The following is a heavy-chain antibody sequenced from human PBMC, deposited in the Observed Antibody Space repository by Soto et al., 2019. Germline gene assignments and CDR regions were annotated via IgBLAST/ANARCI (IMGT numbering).Heavy chain of an antibody. J-gene: IGHJ6*02. CDR3: ARARPDIAMVVGETPGYYGMDV. V-gene: IGHV3-11*01. D-gene: IGHD2-8*02. Sequence: QVQLVESGGGLVKPGGSLRLSCAASGFTLSDYYMTWIRQAPGKGLEWVSYIRGGGPTTYYADSVKGRFSISRDNAKNSLFLQLNSLRVEDTAVYYCARARPDIAMVVGETPGYYGMDVWGQGTTVTVSS. CDR2: IRGGGPTT. CDR1: GFTLSDYY.